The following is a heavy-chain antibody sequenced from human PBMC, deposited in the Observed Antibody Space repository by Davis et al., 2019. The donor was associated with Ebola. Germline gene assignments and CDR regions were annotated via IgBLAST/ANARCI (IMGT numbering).Heavy chain of an antibody. V-gene: IGHV3-23*01. J-gene: IGHJ4*02. D-gene: IGHD2-2*01. Sequence: GGSLRLSCAASGFIFSSYVMSWVRQAPGKGLEWVSTLGTIADTYYAESVKGRFTISRDNSKNSLYLQMNSLRDEDTAVYYCARSLGDVVLVPAALVPDYWGQGTLVTVSS. CDR1: GFIFSSYV. CDR2: LGTIADT. CDR3: ARSLGDVVLVPAALVPDY.